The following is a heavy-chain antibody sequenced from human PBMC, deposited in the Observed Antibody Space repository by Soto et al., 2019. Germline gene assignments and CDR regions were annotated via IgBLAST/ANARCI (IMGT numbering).Heavy chain of an antibody. D-gene: IGHD6-13*01. Sequence: VQLVESGGGVVQPGRSLRLSCAASGFTFSSYGMHWVRQAPGKGLEWVAVISYDGSNKYYADSVKGRFTISRDNSKNTLYLQMNSLRAEDTAVYYCAKDQGPAAVIDYWGQGTLVTVSS. J-gene: IGHJ4*02. CDR1: GFTFSSYG. CDR2: ISYDGSNK. V-gene: IGHV3-30*18. CDR3: AKDQGPAAVIDY.